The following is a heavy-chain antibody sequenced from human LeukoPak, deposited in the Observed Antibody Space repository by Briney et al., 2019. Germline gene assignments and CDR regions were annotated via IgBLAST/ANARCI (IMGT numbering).Heavy chain of an antibody. CDR3: ARDAPLQYYDFWSGPRESDY. Sequence: GRSLRLSCAASGFTFSSYGMHWVRQAPGKGLEWVAVIWYDGSNKYYADSVKGRFTISRDNSKNTLYLQMNSLRAGDTAVYYCARDAPLQYYDFWSGPRESDYWGQGTLVTVSS. CDR1: GFTFSSYG. V-gene: IGHV3-33*01. CDR2: IWYDGSNK. J-gene: IGHJ4*02. D-gene: IGHD3-3*01.